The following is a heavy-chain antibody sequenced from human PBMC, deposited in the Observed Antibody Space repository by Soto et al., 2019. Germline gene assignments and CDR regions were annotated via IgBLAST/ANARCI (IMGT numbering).Heavy chain of an antibody. V-gene: IGHV4-4*07. CDR2: IFNRGST. J-gene: IGHJ4*02. CDR3: ARDTGYSYGAYYDY. Sequence: GTLSLTCSVSGVSVTSYYWNWIRQPSGKGLEWIGRIFNRGSTSYNPSLKSRVTVSLDTSKNQISLRLNSVAAADTAVYYCARDTGYSYGAYYDYWGQGTLVTVSS. CDR1: GVSVTSYY. D-gene: IGHD5-18*01.